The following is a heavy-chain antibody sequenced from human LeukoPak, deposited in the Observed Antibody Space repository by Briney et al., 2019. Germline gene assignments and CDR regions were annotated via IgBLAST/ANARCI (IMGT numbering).Heavy chain of an antibody. CDR1: GGSISSGDYY. Sequence: PSETLSLTCDVFGGSISSGDYYWSWIRQPPGKGLEWIGYIYYSGSTYYNPSLKSRVTISVDTSKNQFSLKLSSVTAADTAVYYCARDSRTVTTSGLGYYYGMDVWGQGTTVTVSS. J-gene: IGHJ6*02. V-gene: IGHV4-30-4*01. CDR3: ARDSRTVTTSGLGYYYGMDV. CDR2: IYYSGST. D-gene: IGHD4-11*01.